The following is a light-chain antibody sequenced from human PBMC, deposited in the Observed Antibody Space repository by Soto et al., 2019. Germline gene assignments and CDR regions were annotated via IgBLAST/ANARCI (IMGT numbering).Light chain of an antibody. J-gene: IGKJ1*01. V-gene: IGKV3-20*01. CDR3: QHFVNSLTWT. CDR2: GAS. Sequence: EIVLTQSPGTLSLSPGERATLSCRASQSVSSTYLIWYQQKPGQAPRLLIYGASSRATGVPDRFSGGGSGTDFSLTISILETEDFAVYYCQHFVNSLTWTFGQGTKVEIK. CDR1: QSVSSTY.